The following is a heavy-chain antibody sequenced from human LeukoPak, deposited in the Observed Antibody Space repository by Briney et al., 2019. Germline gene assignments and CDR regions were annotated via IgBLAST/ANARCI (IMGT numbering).Heavy chain of an antibody. J-gene: IGHJ4*02. CDR1: GFTVSSNY. D-gene: IGHD2-15*01. Sequence: PGGSLRLSCAASGFTVSSNYMSWVRQAPGKGLEWVSGTNENGGNTYYADSVKGRFTISRDNSEDILYLRMNSLRVDDTAVYYCVRDFHCSGGSCPLFDNWGQGTLVTVSS. CDR2: TNENGGNT. CDR3: VRDFHCSGGSCPLFDN. V-gene: IGHV3-23*01.